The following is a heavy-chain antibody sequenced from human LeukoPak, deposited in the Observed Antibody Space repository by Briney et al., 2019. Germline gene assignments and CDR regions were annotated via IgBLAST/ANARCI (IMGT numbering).Heavy chain of an antibody. J-gene: IGHJ4*02. D-gene: IGHD6-13*01. CDR1: GFTFSSYG. CDR2: ISYDGSNK. CDR3: AKGWIIAADNYYFDY. V-gene: IGHV3-30*18. Sequence: GGSLRLSCAASGFTFSSYGMHWVRQAPGKGLEWVAVISYDGSNKYYADSEKGRFTISRDNSKNTLYLQMNSLRAEDTAVYYCAKGWIIAADNYYFDYWGLGTLVTVSS.